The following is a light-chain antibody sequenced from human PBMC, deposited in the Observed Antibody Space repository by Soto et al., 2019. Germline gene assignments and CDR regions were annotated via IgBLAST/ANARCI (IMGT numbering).Light chain of an antibody. CDR3: QQYGRSLPWT. J-gene: IGKJ1*01. V-gene: IGKV3-20*01. Sequence: EIVLTQSPASLSLSPGDRATLSCRASQIVPRNLAWYQQKPGQAPRLLISNASRRATGIPDRFSGSGSATDFTITIAGMEPEDFAMYYCQQYGRSLPWTLGQGTKVDIK. CDR2: NAS. CDR1: QIVPRN.